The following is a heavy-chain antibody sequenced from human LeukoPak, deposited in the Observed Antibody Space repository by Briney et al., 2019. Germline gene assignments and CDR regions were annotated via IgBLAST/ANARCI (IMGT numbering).Heavy chain of an antibody. Sequence: GASVKVSCKASGYTFTGYYIHWVRQAPGQGLEWMGWISTYNGNTNYAQRLQDRVTMTTDTSTSTAYMELRSLRSDDTAVYYCARDTGIAVAGTWEIDYWGQGTLVTVSS. CDR3: ARDTGIAVAGTWEIDY. CDR1: GYTFTGYY. D-gene: IGHD6-19*01. CDR2: ISTYNGNT. V-gene: IGHV1-18*04. J-gene: IGHJ4*02.